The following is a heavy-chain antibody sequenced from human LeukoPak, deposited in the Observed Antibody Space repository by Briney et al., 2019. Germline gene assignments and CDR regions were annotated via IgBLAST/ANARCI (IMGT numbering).Heavy chain of an antibody. D-gene: IGHD3-3*01. V-gene: IGHV1-46*01. CDR3: ASVSYDFWSGYYYYYIDV. CDR1: GHTCASYY. CDR2: INPSGGST. Sequence: ASVKVSCKGSGHTCASYYMHWVPQAPGQVSGWVGIINPSGGSTRYAQKSQGRVTMTRDASTSRVDGVVSTLRSVDTAVYSCASVSYDFWSGYYYYYIDVWGNGTTVTVSS. J-gene: IGHJ6*03.